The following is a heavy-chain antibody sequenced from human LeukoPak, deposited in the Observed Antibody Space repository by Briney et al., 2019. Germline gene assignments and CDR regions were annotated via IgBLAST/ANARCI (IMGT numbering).Heavy chain of an antibody. Sequence: NPSETLSLTCAVYGGSFSGYYWSWIRQPPGKGLEWIGEINHSGSTNYNPSLKSRVTISVDTSKNQFSLKLTSVTAADTAVYYCARPSRGLVHSFDYWVQGTLVTVSS. D-gene: IGHD6-19*01. V-gene: IGHV4-34*01. CDR1: GGSFSGYY. CDR3: ARPSRGLVHSFDY. CDR2: INHSGST. J-gene: IGHJ4*02.